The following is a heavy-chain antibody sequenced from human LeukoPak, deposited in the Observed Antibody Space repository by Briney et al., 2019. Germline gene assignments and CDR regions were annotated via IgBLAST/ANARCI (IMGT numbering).Heavy chain of an antibody. J-gene: IGHJ6*03. CDR1: GGSISSYY. D-gene: IGHD1-14*01. Sequence: SETLSLTCTVSGGSISSYYWSWIRQPPGKGLEWIGYIYYSGSTNYNPSLKSRVTISVDTSKNQFSLKLSSVTAADTAVYYCARDKTEGYYYYYMDVWGKGTTVTVSS. CDR2: IYYSGST. CDR3: ARDKTEGYYYYYMDV. V-gene: IGHV4-59*01.